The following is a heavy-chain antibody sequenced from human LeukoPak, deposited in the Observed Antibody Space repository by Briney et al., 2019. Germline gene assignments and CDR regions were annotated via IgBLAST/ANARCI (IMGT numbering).Heavy chain of an antibody. CDR3: ARVGSSIAEYYFDY. CDR2: IYYSGST. V-gene: IGHV4-59*01. CDR1: GRSISSYY. D-gene: IGHD6-6*01. J-gene: IGHJ4*02. Sequence: PSETLSLTCTVSGRSISSYYWSWIRQPPGKGLEWIGYIYYSGSTNYNPSLKSRVTISVDTSKNQFSLKLSSVTAADTAVYYCARVGSSIAEYYFDYWGQGTLVTVSS.